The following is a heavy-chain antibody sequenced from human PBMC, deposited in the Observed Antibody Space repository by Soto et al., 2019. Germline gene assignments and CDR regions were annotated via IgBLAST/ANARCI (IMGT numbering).Heavy chain of an antibody. D-gene: IGHD6-19*01. V-gene: IGHV3-23*02. Sequence: EVQLLESGGGLVQPGGSLRLSCAASGFTFYRYDMFWVRQTPRRGLEWVSFISGSGGRIEYGDFVRGRFTASRDNAEDTLSLQMNTLPSDDTGVYYCVRRGSETGWYFDQWGQGTLVVVSS. CDR1: GFTFYRYD. CDR2: ISGSGGRI. J-gene: IGHJ4*02. CDR3: VRRGSETGWYFDQ.